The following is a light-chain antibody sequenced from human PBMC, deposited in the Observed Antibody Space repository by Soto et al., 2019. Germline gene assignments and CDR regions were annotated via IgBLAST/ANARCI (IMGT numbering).Light chain of an antibody. CDR2: EVT. CDR1: SSDVGGYDY. Sequence: QSVLTQPASVSGSPGQSIAISCTGTSSDVGGYDYVSWYQQQPDKAPKLMIYEVTKRPSGVSNRFSGSKSGNTASLTISGLQAEDEADYYCSSHTSGSTRVFGTGTKPTVL. V-gene: IGLV2-14*01. CDR3: SSHTSGSTRV. J-gene: IGLJ1*01.